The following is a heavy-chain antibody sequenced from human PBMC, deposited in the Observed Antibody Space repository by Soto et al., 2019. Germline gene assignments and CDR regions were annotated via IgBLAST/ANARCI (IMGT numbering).Heavy chain of an antibody. CDR3: ARDTDDSSGWLNWFDP. Sequence: VQLVESGGNLVQPGGSLRLSCAGSGFTFSSHSMNWVRQAPGKGLEWVSYISSTSSTMYYADSVKGRFTISRDNAKNSLFLQMNSLRDEDTAMYYCARDTDDSSGWLNWFDPWGQGTLVTVSS. J-gene: IGHJ5*02. V-gene: IGHV3-48*02. D-gene: IGHD6-19*01. CDR2: ISSTSSTM. CDR1: GFTFSSHS.